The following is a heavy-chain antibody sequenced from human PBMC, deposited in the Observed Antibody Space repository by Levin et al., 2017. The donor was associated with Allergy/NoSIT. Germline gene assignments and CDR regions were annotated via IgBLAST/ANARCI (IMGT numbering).Heavy chain of an antibody. D-gene: IGHD3-3*01. CDR3: ARDQGRRYDFWSGYRGSWFDP. CDR2: IYHSGST. J-gene: IGHJ5*02. CDR1: GGSISSSNW. Sequence: GSLRLSCAVSGGSISSSNWWSWVRQPPGKGLEWIGEIYHSGSTNYNPSLKSRVTISVDKSKNQFSLKLSSVTAADTAVYYCARDQGRRYDFWSGYRGSWFDPWGQGTLVTVSS. V-gene: IGHV4-4*02.